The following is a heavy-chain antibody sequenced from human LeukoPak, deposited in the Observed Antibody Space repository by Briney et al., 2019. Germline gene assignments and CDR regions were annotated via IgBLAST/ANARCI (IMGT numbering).Heavy chain of an antibody. CDR3: ARGSRFGVVERDAFDI. D-gene: IGHD3-3*01. CDR1: GFTFSSYD. CDR2: IRYDGSNK. V-gene: IGHV3-30*02. J-gene: IGHJ3*02. Sequence: GGSLRLSCAASGFTFSSYDIHWVRQAPGKGLEWVAFIRYDGSNKYYADSLKGRFTISRDNAKNSLYLQMNSLRAEDTAVYYCARGSRFGVVERDAFDIWGQGTMVTVSS.